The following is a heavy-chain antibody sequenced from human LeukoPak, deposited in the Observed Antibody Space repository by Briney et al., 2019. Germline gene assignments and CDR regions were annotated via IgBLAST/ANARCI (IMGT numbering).Heavy chain of an antibody. V-gene: IGHV3-53*01. Sequence: GGSLRLSCAASGFTVSSNYMSWVRQAPGKGLEWVSVIYSGGSTYYADSVKGRFTISRDNSKNTLYLQMNSLRAEDTAVYYCAREQKLLWFGEPQTNYYMDVWGKGTTVTVSS. CDR1: GFTVSSNY. CDR2: IYSGGST. CDR3: AREQKLLWFGEPQTNYYMDV. D-gene: IGHD3-10*01. J-gene: IGHJ6*03.